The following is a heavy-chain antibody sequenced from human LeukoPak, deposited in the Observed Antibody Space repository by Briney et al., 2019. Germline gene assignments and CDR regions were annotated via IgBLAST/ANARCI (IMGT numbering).Heavy chain of an antibody. D-gene: IGHD4-17*01. CDR3: ANPARDFADSGAITW. CDR1: GGSISNGDHY. CDR2: IYYSGST. Sequence: SETLSLTCTVSGGSISNGDHYWSWIRQHPGKGLEWIGHIYYSGSTYYNPSLKSRGIISVETSKNQFSLKLTSVTAADTAVYYCANPARDFADSGAITWWGQGTLVTVSS. J-gene: IGHJ4*02. V-gene: IGHV4-31*03.